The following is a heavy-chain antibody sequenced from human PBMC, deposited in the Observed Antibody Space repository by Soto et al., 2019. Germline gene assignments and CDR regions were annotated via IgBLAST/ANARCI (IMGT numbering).Heavy chain of an antibody. CDR2: ISSSSSYT. CDR1: GFTFSDYY. CDR3: ARVATIFGVAITYYFDY. J-gene: IGHJ4*01. Sequence: PWGSLGIGCASSGFTFSDYYMSWIRQAPGKGLEWVSYISSSSSYTNYADSVKGRFTISRDNAKNSLYLQMNSLRAEDTAVYYCARVATIFGVAITYYFDYWGHGTMVTVSS. V-gene: IGHV3-11*06. D-gene: IGHD3-3*01.